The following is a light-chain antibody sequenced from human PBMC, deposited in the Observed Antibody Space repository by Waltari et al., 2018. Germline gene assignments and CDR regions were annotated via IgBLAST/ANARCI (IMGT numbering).Light chain of an antibody. V-gene: IGKV3-20*01. Sequence: EIVLTQSPGTLSLSPGDTAILSCRASQSVSKYLAWYQQKPGQAPRLLIFGASSRATGIPDRFSGSGSGTDLSLTISRVEPEDFAVYYCQQYVSLPATFGQGTEVEIE. CDR1: QSVSKY. CDR2: GAS. J-gene: IGKJ1*01. CDR3: QQYVSLPAT.